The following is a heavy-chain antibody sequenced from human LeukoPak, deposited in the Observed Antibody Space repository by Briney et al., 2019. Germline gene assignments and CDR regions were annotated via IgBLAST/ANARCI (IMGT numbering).Heavy chain of an antibody. J-gene: IGHJ6*03. CDR2: INHSGST. V-gene: IGHV4-34*01. D-gene: IGHD2-2*01. CDR3: ARGRTGYQLLPTKKDYSHYYMDV. Sequence: SETLSLTCAVYGGSFSGYYWSWIRQPPGKGLEWIGEINHSGSTNYNPSLKSRVTISVDTSKNQFSLKLSSVTAADTAVYYCARGRTGYQLLPTKKDYSHYYMDVWDKGTTVTVSS. CDR1: GGSFSGYY.